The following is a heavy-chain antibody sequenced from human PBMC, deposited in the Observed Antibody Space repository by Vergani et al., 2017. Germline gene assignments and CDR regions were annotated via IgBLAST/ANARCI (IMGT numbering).Heavy chain of an antibody. D-gene: IGHD3-10*01. CDR3: ARDMSVRALGPYYYGMDV. CDR1: GYTFTNYY. Sequence: QVQLVQSGAEVKKPGASVRVSCKTSGYTFTNYYIHWVRQAPGQGLEWMGIINPSGGSTTYAQQFQGRLTMTRDTSTSTVYMDLSNLRSEDTAVYYCARDMSVRALGPYYYGMDVWGQGTTVTVSS. V-gene: IGHV1-46*01. CDR2: INPSGGST. J-gene: IGHJ6*02.